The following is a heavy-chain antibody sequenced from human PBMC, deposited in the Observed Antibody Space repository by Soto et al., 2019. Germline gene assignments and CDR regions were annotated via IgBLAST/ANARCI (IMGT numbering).Heavy chain of an antibody. J-gene: IGHJ4*02. V-gene: IGHV4-39*01. D-gene: IGHD5-18*01. CDR1: GGSISSSSYY. Sequence: PSETPSLTCTVSGGSISSSSYYWGWIRQPPGKGLEWIGSIYYSGSTYYNPSLKSRVTISVDTSKNQFSLKLSSVTAADTAVYYCARGGYGLDYWGQGTLVTVSS. CDR3: ARGGYGLDY. CDR2: IYYSGST.